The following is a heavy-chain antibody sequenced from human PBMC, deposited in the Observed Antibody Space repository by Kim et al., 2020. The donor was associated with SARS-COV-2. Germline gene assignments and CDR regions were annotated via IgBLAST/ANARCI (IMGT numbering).Heavy chain of an antibody. Sequence: GESLKISCKGSGYSFTSYWISWVRQMPGKGLEWMGRIDPSDSYTNYSPSFQGHVTISADKSISTAYLQWSSLKASDTAMYYCARHNYCSSTSCYTSTHYGMDVWGQGTTVTVSS. V-gene: IGHV5-10-1*01. J-gene: IGHJ6*02. D-gene: IGHD2-2*02. CDR1: GYSFTSYW. CDR3: ARHNYCSSTSCYTSTHYGMDV. CDR2: IDPSDSYT.